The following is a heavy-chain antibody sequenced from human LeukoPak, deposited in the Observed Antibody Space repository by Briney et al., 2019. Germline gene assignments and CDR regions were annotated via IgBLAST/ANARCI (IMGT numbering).Heavy chain of an antibody. CDR2: IKEDGTVK. CDR3: ARDRGWNTFDY. V-gene: IGHV3-7*01. Sequence: GGSLRLSCAASGFTFSVYWMAWVRQAPGKGLEWVANIKEDGTVKHYVDSVKGRLTISRDNAKESLFLQMNSPRAEDTAVYYCARDRGWNTFDYWGQGTLVTVSS. D-gene: IGHD1/OR15-1a*01. CDR1: GFTFSVYW. J-gene: IGHJ4*02.